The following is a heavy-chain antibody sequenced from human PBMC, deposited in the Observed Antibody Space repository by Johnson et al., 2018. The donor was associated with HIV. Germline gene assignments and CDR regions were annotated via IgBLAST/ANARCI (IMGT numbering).Heavy chain of an antibody. D-gene: IGHD3-16*01. CDR3: ARDYTEADGAFDI. CDR2: IRGDGRSN. V-gene: IGHV3-23*04. CDR1: GFTFSSYA. J-gene: IGHJ3*02. Sequence: MQLVESGGGLVQPGGSLRLSCAASGFTFSSYAMSWVRQAPGKGLEWVSTIRGDGRSNYYAASVQRRFTSSSDNAKNSLYLQMNSMRAEDTAVYYCARDYTEADGAFDIWGQGTMVTVS.